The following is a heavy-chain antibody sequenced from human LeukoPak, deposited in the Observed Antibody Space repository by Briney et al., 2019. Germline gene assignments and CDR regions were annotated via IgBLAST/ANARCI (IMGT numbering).Heavy chain of an antibody. CDR2: ISYDGSNK. CDR3: AREGGSYLTGAFDI. J-gene: IGHJ3*02. CDR1: GSTFSSYA. V-gene: IGHV3-30-3*01. D-gene: IGHD1-26*01. Sequence: GGSLRLSCAASGSTFSSYAMHWVRQAPGKGLEWVAVISYDGSNKYYADSVKGRFTISRDNSKNTLYLQMNRLRAEDTAVYYCAREGGSYLTGAFDIWGQGTMVTVSS.